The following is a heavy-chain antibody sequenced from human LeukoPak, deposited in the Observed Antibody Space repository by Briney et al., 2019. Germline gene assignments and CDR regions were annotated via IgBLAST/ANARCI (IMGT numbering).Heavy chain of an antibody. D-gene: IGHD1-26*01. V-gene: IGHV6-1*01. CDR1: GDSVSNSSAA. CDR2: TFYRSKWGT. CDR3: ARGTGAPGFGF. J-gene: IGHJ4*02. Sequence: SQTLSLTCAISGDSVSNSSAAWNWIRQSPSRGLEWLGRTFYRSKWGTNYALSVKSRITINADTFKNQISLQLNSVTPEDSAIYCARGTGAPGFGFWGQGTLVTVS.